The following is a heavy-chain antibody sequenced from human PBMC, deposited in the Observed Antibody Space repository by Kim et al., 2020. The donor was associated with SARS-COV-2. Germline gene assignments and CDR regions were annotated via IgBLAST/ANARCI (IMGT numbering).Heavy chain of an antibody. D-gene: IGHD4-17*01. CDR3: ASGGGTTVTSLDY. V-gene: IGHV4-39*01. CDR1: GGSISSSSYY. CDR2: IYYSGST. Sequence: SETLSLTCTVSGGSISSSSYYWGWIRQPPGKGLEWIGSIYYSGSTYYNPSLKSRVTISVDTSKNQFSLKLSSVTAADTAVYYCASGGGTTVTSLDYWGQGTLVTVSS. J-gene: IGHJ4*02.